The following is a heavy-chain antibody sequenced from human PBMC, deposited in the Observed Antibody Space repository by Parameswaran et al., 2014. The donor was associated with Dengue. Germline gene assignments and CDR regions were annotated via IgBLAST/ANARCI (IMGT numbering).Heavy chain of an antibody. D-gene: IGHD2-21*02. CDR2: IYTSGGT. Sequence: GKGLEWIGRIYTSGGTNYNPSLKSRLTMSLDTSKNQFSLLLSSVTAADTAVYYCAREYGGDRYFDYWGQGTLVTVSS. J-gene: IGHJ4*02. CDR3: AREYGGDRYFDY. V-gene: IGHV4-4*07.